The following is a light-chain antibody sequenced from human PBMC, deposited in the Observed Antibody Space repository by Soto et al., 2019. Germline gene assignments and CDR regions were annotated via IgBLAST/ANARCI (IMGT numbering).Light chain of an antibody. CDR3: CSYAGSYTFAV. J-gene: IGLJ1*01. V-gene: IGLV2-11*01. CDR1: SSDVGGYNY. Sequence: QSAPTQPRSLSGSPGQSVTISCTGTSSDVGGYNYVSWYQQHPGKAPKLMIYDVSKRPSGVPDRFSGSKSGNTASLTISGLQAEDEADYYCCSYAGSYTFAVFGTGTKVT. CDR2: DVS.